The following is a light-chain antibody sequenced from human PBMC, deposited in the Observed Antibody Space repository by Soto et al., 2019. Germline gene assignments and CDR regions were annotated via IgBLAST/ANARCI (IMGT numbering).Light chain of an antibody. J-gene: IGKJ1*01. CDR2: DVS. CDR1: QGLVFSDGNTY. V-gene: IGKV2-30*01. Sequence: DIVMTQSPLSLSVTLGQPASISCRSSQGLVFSDGNTYLNWFQQRPGQSPRLLIYDVSKRDSGVPDRFSGSGLGTEFTLKISRVEAEDVGVYYCMQGTHLTWTFGHGTKVAIK. CDR3: MQGTHLTWT.